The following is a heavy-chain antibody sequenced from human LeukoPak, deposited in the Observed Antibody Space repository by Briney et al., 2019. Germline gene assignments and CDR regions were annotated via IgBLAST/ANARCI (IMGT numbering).Heavy chain of an antibody. Sequence: TLSLTCTVSGGSLSSYYWSWIRQPPGKALEWLARIDWDDDKYYSTSLKTRLTISKDTSKNQVVLTMTNMDPVDTATYYCARTRYSSRSFDYWGQGTLVTVSS. CDR2: IDWDDDK. V-gene: IGHV2-70*11. D-gene: IGHD6-19*01. CDR3: ARTRYSSRSFDY. J-gene: IGHJ4*02. CDR1: GGSLSSYY.